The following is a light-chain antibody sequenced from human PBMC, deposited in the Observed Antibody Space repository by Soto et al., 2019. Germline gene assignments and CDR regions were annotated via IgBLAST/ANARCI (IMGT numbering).Light chain of an antibody. Sequence: ALTQPASVSGSPGQSITISCTGTSSDVGGYNYVSWYQQHPGKAPKLMIYEVTNRPSGVSNRFSGSKSGNTASLTISGLQAEDEADYYCSSYTSRSTLVFGNGTKVTVL. J-gene: IGLJ1*01. CDR1: SSDVGGYNY. V-gene: IGLV2-14*01. CDR2: EVT. CDR3: SSYTSRSTLV.